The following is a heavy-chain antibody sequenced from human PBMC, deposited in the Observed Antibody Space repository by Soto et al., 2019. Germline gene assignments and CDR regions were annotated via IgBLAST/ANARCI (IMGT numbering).Heavy chain of an antibody. CDR2: ISYDGSNK. CDR1: GFTFSSYA. CDR3: ARSSYYYDSSAQGAFDI. J-gene: IGHJ3*02. V-gene: IGHV3-30-3*01. Sequence: LRLSCAASGFTFSSYAMHWVRQAPGKGLEWVAVISYDGSNKYYADSVKGRFTISRDNSKNTLYLQMNSLRAEDTAVYYCARSSYYYDSSAQGAFDIWGQGTMVTVSS. D-gene: IGHD3-22*01.